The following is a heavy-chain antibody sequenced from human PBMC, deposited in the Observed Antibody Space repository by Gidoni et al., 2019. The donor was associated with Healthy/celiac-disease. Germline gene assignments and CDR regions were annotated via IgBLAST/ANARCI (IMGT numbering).Heavy chain of an antibody. CDR1: GFPFSGSA. CDR2: IRSKANSYAT. Sequence: EVQLVESGGGLVQPGGSLKLSCAASGFPFSGSAMHWVRQASGKGLEWVGRIRSKANSYATAYAASVKGRFTISRDDSKNTAYLQMNSLKTEDTAVYYCTRHSGYDLIDYWGQGTLVTVSS. D-gene: IGHD5-12*01. V-gene: IGHV3-73*02. J-gene: IGHJ4*02. CDR3: TRHSGYDLIDY.